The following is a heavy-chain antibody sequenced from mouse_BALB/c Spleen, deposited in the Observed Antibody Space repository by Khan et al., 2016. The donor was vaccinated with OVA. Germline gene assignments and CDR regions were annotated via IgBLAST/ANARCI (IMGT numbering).Heavy chain of an antibody. J-gene: IGHJ3*01. D-gene: IGHD4-1*01. CDR2: ISSVGDYT. CDR3: AKYLTGSFVY. CDR1: GFTFSSYS. Sequence: EVELVESGGDLVKPGGSLKLSCAASGFTFSSYSMSWVRQTPDKRLEWVTTISSVGDYTYYPDSVKGRFTISRDNAKNTMYLQMSSLKSEDTAMYSCAKYLTGSFVYWGQGTLVTVSA. V-gene: IGHV5-6*01.